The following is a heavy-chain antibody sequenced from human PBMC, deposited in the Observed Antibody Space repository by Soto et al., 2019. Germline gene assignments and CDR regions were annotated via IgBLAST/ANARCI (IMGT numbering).Heavy chain of an antibody. CDR2: ISYDGSNK. CDR3: ARDPLHTGELLLDY. V-gene: IGHV3-30-3*01. CDR1: GFTFSSYA. Sequence: GGSLRLSCAASGFTFSSYAMHWVRQAPGKGLEWVAVISYDGSNKYYADSVKGRFTISRDNSKNTLYLQMNSLRAEDTAVYYCARDPLHTGELLLDYWGQGTLVTVSS. D-gene: IGHD1-26*01. J-gene: IGHJ4*02.